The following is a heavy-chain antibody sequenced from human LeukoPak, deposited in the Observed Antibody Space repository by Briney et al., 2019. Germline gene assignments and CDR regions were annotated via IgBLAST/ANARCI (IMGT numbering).Heavy chain of an antibody. Sequence: SETLSLTCTVSGGSISSYYWSWIRQPPGKGLEWIGYIYYSGSTNYNPSLKSRVTISVDTSKNQFSLKLSSVTAADTAVYYCARFAEGYDFWSGYEEGKGCFDYWGQGTLVTVSS. J-gene: IGHJ4*02. CDR3: ARFAEGYDFWSGYEEGKGCFDY. CDR2: IYYSGST. D-gene: IGHD3-3*01. CDR1: GGSISSYY. V-gene: IGHV4-59*01.